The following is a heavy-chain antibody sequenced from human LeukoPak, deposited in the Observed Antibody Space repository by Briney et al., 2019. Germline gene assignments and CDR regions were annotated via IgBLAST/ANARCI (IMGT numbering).Heavy chain of an antibody. CDR1: GGSISSSSYY. CDR2: IYYSGST. CDR3: ARRAAMATDY. V-gene: IGHV4-39*01. Sequence: PSETLSLTCTVSGGSISSSSYYWGWIRQPPGKGLEWIGSIYYSGSTYYNPSLKSRVTISVDTSKNQFSLKLSSVTAADTAVYYCARRAAMATDYWGRGTLVTVSS. D-gene: IGHD5-18*01. J-gene: IGHJ4*02.